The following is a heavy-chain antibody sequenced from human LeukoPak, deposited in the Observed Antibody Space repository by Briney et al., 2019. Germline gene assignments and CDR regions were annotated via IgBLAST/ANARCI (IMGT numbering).Heavy chain of an antibody. CDR2: IYYSGST. Sequence: SETLSLTCTVSGGSISSGGYYWSWIRQHPGKGLEWIGYIYYSGSTYYNPSLKSRVTISVDTSKNQFSLKLSSVTAADTAVYYCAREWFGELYYFDYWGQGTLVTVSS. D-gene: IGHD3-10*01. V-gene: IGHV4-31*03. J-gene: IGHJ4*02. CDR3: AREWFGELYYFDY. CDR1: GGSISSGGYY.